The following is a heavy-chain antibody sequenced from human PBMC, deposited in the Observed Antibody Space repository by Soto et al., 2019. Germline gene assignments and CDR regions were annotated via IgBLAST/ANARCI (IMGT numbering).Heavy chain of an antibody. V-gene: IGHV3-23*01. J-gene: IGHJ4*02. CDR2: ISGSGATT. D-gene: IGHD2-15*01. Sequence: EVQRLESGGGLVQPGGSLRLSCVASGSTFSNYVMSGVRQAPGQGLEWVSTISGSGATTYYADSVKGRFTISRDNSKNTLYLQMNSLRAEDTAVYYCASVNTHTPYWGQGTLVTVSS. CDR1: GSTFSNYV. CDR3: ASVNTHTPY.